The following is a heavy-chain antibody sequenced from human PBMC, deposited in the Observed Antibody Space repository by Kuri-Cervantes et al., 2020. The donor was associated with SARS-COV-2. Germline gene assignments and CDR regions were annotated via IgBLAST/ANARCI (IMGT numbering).Heavy chain of an antibody. J-gene: IGHJ4*02. V-gene: IGHV4-59*01. CDR3: ARDIGYDYVWGSYRYKNRYFDY. Sequence: SETLSLTCAVYGGSFSGYYWSWIRQHPGKGLEWIGYIYYSGSTNYNPSLKSRVTISVDTSKNQFSLKLSSVTAADTAVYYCARDIGYDYVWGSYRYKNRYFDYWGQGTLVTVSS. CDR2: IYYSGST. CDR1: GGSFSGYY. D-gene: IGHD3-16*02.